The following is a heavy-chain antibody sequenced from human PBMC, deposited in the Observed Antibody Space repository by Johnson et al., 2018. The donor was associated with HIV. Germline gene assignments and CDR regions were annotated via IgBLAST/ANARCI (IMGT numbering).Heavy chain of an antibody. J-gene: IGHJ3*02. CDR2: ISYDGSNE. CDR1: GFTFSSYA. V-gene: IGHV3-30*04. D-gene: IGHD4-23*01. Sequence: QVQLVESGGGVVQPGRSLRLSCAASGFTFSSYAMHWVRQAPGKGLEWVAVISYDGSNEYYADSVKGRFTISRDNSKNTLYLQMNSLRAEDTAVYYCARSSTVVSPHDIWGQGTMVTVSS. CDR3: ARSSTVVSPHDI.